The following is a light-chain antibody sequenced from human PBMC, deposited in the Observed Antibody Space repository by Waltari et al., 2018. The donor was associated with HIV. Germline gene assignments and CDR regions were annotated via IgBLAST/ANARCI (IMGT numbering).Light chain of an antibody. CDR1: SSDIGRKS. J-gene: IGLJ2*01. V-gene: IGLV1-47*01. Sequence: QSALTQPPSASGPPGQRVPIPCSGSSSDIGRKSVYWYQQLPGTAPKLLIYRSNQRPSGVPGRFSGSKSGTSASLAISGLRSEDEADYYCAAWDDSLSGHVVFGGGTKLTVL. CDR3: AAWDDSLSGHVV. CDR2: RSN.